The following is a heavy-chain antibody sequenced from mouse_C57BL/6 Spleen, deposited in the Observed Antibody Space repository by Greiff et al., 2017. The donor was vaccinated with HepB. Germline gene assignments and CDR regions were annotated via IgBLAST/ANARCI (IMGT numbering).Heavy chain of an antibody. CDR2: IRSKSNNYAT. Sequence: EVKLMESGGGLVQPKGSLKLSCAASGFSFNTYAMNWVRQAPGKGLEWVARIRSKSNNYATYYADSVKDRFTISRDDSESMLYLQMNNLKTEDTAMYYCVSQYYYGSRPWYFDVWGTGTTVTVSS. J-gene: IGHJ1*03. D-gene: IGHD1-1*01. CDR1: GFSFNTYA. V-gene: IGHV10-1*01. CDR3: VSQYYYGSRPWYFDV.